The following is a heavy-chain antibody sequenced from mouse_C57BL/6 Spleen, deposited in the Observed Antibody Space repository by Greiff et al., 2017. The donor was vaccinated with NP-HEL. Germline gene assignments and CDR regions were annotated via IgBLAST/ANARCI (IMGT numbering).Heavy chain of an antibody. CDR3: ARKVLNWYYFDY. CDR1: GYTFTSYW. CDR2: IDPSDSET. V-gene: IGHV1-52*01. D-gene: IGHD4-1*01. Sequence: QVQLKQPGAELVRPGSSVKLSCKASGYTFTSYWMHWVKQRPIQGLEWIGNIDPSDSETHYNQKFKDKATLTVDKSSSTAYMQLSSLTSEDSAVYYCARKVLNWYYFDYWGQGTTLTVSS. J-gene: IGHJ2*01.